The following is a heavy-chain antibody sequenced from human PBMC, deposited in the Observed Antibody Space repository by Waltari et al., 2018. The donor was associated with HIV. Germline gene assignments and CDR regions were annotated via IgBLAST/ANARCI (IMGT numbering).Heavy chain of an antibody. D-gene: IGHD6-19*01. CDR3: ASIAVAGFNWFDP. CDR2: INHSGST. Sequence: QVQLQQWGAGLLKPSETLSLTCAVYGGSFSGYYWSWIRQPPGKGLEWIGEINHSGSTNYNPSLKSRVTISVDTSKNQFSLKLSSVTAADTAVYYCASIAVAGFNWFDPWGQGTLVTVSS. V-gene: IGHV4-34*01. J-gene: IGHJ5*02. CDR1: GGSFSGYY.